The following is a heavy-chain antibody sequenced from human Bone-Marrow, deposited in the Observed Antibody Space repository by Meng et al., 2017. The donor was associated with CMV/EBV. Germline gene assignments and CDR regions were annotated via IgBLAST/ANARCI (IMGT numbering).Heavy chain of an antibody. CDR2: IVVGSGNT. Sequence: SVKVSCKASGFTFTSSAVQWVRQARGQRLEWIGWIVVGSGNTNYAQKFQERVTITRDMSTSTAYMELSSLRSEDTAVYYCASTVVVPAATSYYYYYYGMDVWGQGTTVTVSS. D-gene: IGHD2-2*01. V-gene: IGHV1-58*01. CDR3: ASTVVVPAATSYYYYYYGMDV. CDR1: GFTFTSSA. J-gene: IGHJ6*02.